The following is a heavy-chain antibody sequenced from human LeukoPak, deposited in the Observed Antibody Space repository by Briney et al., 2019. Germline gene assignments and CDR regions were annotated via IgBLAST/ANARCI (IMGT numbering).Heavy chain of an antibody. CDR3: ARGLFAAAAGSWFDP. D-gene: IGHD6-13*01. CDR1: GYSFTSYE. V-gene: IGHV1-2*02. J-gene: IGHJ5*02. CDR2: INPNSGGT. Sequence: ASVKVSCTASGYSFTSYEINWVRQAPGQGLEWMGWINPNSGGTNYAQKFQGRVTMTRDTSISTAYMELSRLRSDDTAVYYCARGLFAAAAGSWFDPWGQGTLVTVSS.